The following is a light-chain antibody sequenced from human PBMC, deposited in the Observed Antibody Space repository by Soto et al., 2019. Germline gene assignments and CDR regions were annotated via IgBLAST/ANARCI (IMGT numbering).Light chain of an antibody. V-gene: IGKV3-20*01. Sequence: EIVLTQSPSTLSLSLGERATLSCRASQSISSSYLAWYQQKPGQAPRLLIYGASSRATGIPDRFSGSGSGTDFTLSISRLEPEDFAVYYCQQYGSSPVTFGGGTKVEIK. J-gene: IGKJ4*01. CDR2: GAS. CDR3: QQYGSSPVT. CDR1: QSISSSY.